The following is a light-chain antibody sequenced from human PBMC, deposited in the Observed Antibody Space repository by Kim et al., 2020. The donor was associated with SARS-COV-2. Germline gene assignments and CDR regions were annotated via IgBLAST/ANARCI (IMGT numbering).Light chain of an antibody. J-gene: IGLJ2*01. CDR2: GNS. Sequence: QRVTISCPGSSSNIGAGYDVHWYQQLPGTAPKLLIYGNSNRPSGVPDRFSGSKSGTSASLAITGLQAEDEADYYCQSYDSSLSEVVFGGGTQLTVL. CDR3: QSYDSSLSEVV. V-gene: IGLV1-40*01. CDR1: SSNIGAGYD.